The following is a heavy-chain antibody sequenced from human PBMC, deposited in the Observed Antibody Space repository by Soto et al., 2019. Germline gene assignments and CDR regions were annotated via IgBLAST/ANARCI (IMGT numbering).Heavy chain of an antibody. D-gene: IGHD5-18*01. CDR2: ISAYNGNT. V-gene: IGHV1-18*01. Sequence: ASVKVSCKASGYTFTSYGISWVRQAPGQGLERMGWISAYNGNTNYAQKLQGRVTMTTDTSTSTAYMELSRLRFDDTAVYYCARGVDTAMPDLDYWGQGTLVTVSS. CDR3: ARGVDTAMPDLDY. CDR1: GYTFTSYG. J-gene: IGHJ4*02.